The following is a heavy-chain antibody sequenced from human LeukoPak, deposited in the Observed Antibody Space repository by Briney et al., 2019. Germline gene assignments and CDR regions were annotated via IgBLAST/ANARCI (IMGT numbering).Heavy chain of an antibody. J-gene: IGHJ4*02. CDR1: GYTFTSYG. CDR2: ISAYNGNT. CDR3: ARDCSSSTSCYTSNFDY. Sequence: ASVKVSCKASGYTFTSYGISWVRQAPGQGLEWMGWISAYNGNTNYAQKLQGRVTMTTDTSTSTAYMELRCLRSDDTAVYYCARDCSSSTSCYTSNFDYWGQGTLVTVSS. D-gene: IGHD2-2*02. V-gene: IGHV1-18*01.